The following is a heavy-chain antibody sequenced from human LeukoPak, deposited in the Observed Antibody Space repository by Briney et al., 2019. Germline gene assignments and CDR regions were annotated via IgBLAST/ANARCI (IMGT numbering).Heavy chain of an antibody. Sequence: SVKVSCKASGGTFSSYAISWVRQAPGQGLEWMGGIIPIFGTANYAQKFQGRVTITTDESTSTAYMELSSLRSEDTAVYYCAREKRSSSSHGYYYMDVWGKGTTVTVSS. D-gene: IGHD6-6*01. CDR2: IIPIFGTA. CDR1: GGTFSSYA. CDR3: AREKRSSSSHGYYYMDV. J-gene: IGHJ6*03. V-gene: IGHV1-69*05.